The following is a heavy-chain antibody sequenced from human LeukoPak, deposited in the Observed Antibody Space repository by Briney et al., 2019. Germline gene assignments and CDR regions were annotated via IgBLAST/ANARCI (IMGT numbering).Heavy chain of an antibody. CDR3: ARLVSNLGGEWFDP. V-gene: IGHV1-18*01. CDR1: GYTFTSYG. J-gene: IGHJ5*02. CDR2: ISAYNGNT. Sequence: GASVKVSCKASGYTFTSYGISWVRQALGQGLEWMGWISAYNGNTNYAQKLQGRVTMTTDTSTSTAYMELRSLRSDDTAVYYCARLVSNLGGEWFDPWGQGTLVTVSS. D-gene: IGHD1-1*01.